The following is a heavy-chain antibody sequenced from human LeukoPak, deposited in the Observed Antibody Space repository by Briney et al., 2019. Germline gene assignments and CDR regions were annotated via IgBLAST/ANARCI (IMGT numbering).Heavy chain of an antibody. CDR1: GFIFSNYA. Sequence: GGSLRLSCAASGFIFSNYAMSWVRQVPGRGLEWVSPISSRGDSTYVADSVKGRSTISRDNSKNSLYLQMNTVRAEDTAVYYCVKGPRPDITVAHTVENWGQGTLVTVSS. CDR3: VKGPRPDITVAHTVEN. D-gene: IGHD6-19*01. V-gene: IGHV3-23*01. CDR2: ISSRGDST. J-gene: IGHJ4*02.